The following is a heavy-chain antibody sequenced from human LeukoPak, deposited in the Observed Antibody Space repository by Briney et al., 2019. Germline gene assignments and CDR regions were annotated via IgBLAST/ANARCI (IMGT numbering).Heavy chain of an antibody. V-gene: IGHV1-2*02. Sequence: ASVKVSCKASVYTFTGYYMHWVRQAPGQGLEWMGWINPNSGGTNYAQKFQGRVTMTRDTSISTAYMELSRLRSDDTAVYYCARANYSDSSGYSRGAFDIWGQGTMVTVSS. CDR3: ARANYSDSSGYSRGAFDI. CDR2: INPNSGGT. J-gene: IGHJ3*02. CDR1: VYTFTGYY. D-gene: IGHD3-22*01.